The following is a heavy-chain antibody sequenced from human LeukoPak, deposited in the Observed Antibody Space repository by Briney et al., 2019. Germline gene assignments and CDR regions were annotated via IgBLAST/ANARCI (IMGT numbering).Heavy chain of an antibody. D-gene: IGHD1-14*01. CDR3: ARDMARITPGKAADC. CDR1: GGSISSTNYY. V-gene: IGHV4-39*07. Sequence: SETLSLTCTVSGGSISSTNYYWGWIRQPPGKGLEWIGHMYYSGITSYNPSLKSRVTISVDTSKNHFSLKLTSVTAADTAMFYCARDMARITPGKAADCWGQGTLVTVSS. CDR2: MYYSGIT. J-gene: IGHJ4*02.